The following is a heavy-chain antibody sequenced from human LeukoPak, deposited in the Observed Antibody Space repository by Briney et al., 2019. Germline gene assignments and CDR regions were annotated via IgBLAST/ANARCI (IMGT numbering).Heavy chain of an antibody. CDR3: ARRSAAGNSGKWFDP. D-gene: IGHD6-13*01. CDR2: IHYSGSI. CDR1: GGSISSSSYY. J-gene: IGHJ5*02. V-gene: IGHV4-39*01. Sequence: PSETLSLTCTVSGGSISSSSYYWGWIRQPPGKGLEWIGSIHYSGSIYYNPSLKSRVTISVDTSKNQFSLKLNSVTAADTAVYYCARRSAAGNSGKWFDPWGQGTLVTVSS.